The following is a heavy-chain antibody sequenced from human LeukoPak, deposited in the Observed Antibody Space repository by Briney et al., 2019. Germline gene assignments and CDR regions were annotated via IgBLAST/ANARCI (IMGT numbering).Heavy chain of an antibody. CDR1: GFTFSSYV. V-gene: IGHV3-30*02. CDR2: TWYDGRDQ. D-gene: IGHD3-16*01. CDR3: SGGRDSFDY. Sequence: PGGSLRLSCAASGFTFSSYVIHWVRQAPGKGLEWVALTWYDGRDQYHADSVKGRFTISRDNSKNTVYLQMNSLRPEDTAVYYCSGGRDSFDYWGQGTLVTVSS. J-gene: IGHJ4*02.